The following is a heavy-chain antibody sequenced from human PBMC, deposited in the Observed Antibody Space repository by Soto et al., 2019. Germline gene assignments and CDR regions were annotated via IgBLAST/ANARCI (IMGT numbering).Heavy chain of an antibody. V-gene: IGHV3-23*01. CDR1: GFPFSSYC. CDR2: ISGSGGST. D-gene: IGHD3-3*01. J-gene: IGHJ6*02. CDR3: AKHGDYDFWSGYDYYGMDV. Sequence: TGGSLRLSCAASGFPFSSYCMSWVRQAPGKGLEWVSAISGSGGSTYYADSVKGRFTISRDNSKNTLYLQMNSLRAEDTAVYYCAKHGDYDFWSGYDYYGMDVWGQGTTVTVSS.